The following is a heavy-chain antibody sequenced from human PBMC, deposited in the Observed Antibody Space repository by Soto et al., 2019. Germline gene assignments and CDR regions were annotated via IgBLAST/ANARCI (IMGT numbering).Heavy chain of an antibody. CDR2: ISSSGSTI. V-gene: IGHV3-48*03. J-gene: IGHJ5*02. CDR3: EREQHSGYDRDWLDP. D-gene: IGHD5-12*01. CDR1: GFTFSSYE. Sequence: PGGSLRLSCAASGFTFSSYEMNWVRQAPGKGLEWVSYISSSGSTIYYADSVKGRFTISRDNAKNSLYLQMNSLRAEDTAVYYCEREQHSGYDRDWLDPGGPGTLVTVYS.